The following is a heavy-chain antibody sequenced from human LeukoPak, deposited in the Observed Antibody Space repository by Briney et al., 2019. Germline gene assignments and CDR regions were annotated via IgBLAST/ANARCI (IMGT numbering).Heavy chain of an antibody. V-gene: IGHV4-59*01. CDR3: ARGGPTVRALSSFDC. CDR1: GGSISSYY. Sequence: SETLSLTCTVSGGSISSYYWSWIRQSPGEGLQWIGYIYYSGTTNYNPSLESRVTISVDTSNNQFSLKLTSVTAADTAVYYCARGGPTVRALSSFDCWGQGTLVTVSS. D-gene: IGHD4-17*01. CDR2: IYYSGTT. J-gene: IGHJ4*02.